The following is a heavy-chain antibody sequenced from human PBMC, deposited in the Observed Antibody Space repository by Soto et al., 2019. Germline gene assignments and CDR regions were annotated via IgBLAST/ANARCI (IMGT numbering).Heavy chain of an antibody. J-gene: IGHJ1*01. CDR3: ARGASPDYSVWDNLGGAWLAC. CDR2: MNPNTGVTKP. CDR1: GYTFTYYD. V-gene: IGHV1-8*03. Sequence: QVQLVQSGAELKKPGASVRVSCKASGYTFTYYDINWVRQAAGQGLEWMGWMNPNTGVTKPDYLEKFEGKLTIIRDSAVGTEYLELDTHVPEDAAADSCARGASPDYSVWDNLGGAWLACWG. D-gene: IGHD1-26*01.